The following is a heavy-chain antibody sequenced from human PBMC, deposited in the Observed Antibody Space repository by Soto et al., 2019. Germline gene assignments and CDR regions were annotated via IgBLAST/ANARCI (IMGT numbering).Heavy chain of an antibody. CDR3: AREWYSNSAIYGMDL. V-gene: IGHV3-21*01. J-gene: IGHJ6*02. D-gene: IGHD4-4*01. Sequence: EVQLVESGGGLVKPGGSLRLSCEAYGFTFSIYSMNWVRQAPGKGLEWVSHITTDGSNIYYTDAVKGRLTISIDNAKNSLYLQINGLRAQVIAVYYCAREWYSNSAIYGMDLWGHGTTVIVSS. CDR1: GFTFSIYS. CDR2: ITTDGSNI.